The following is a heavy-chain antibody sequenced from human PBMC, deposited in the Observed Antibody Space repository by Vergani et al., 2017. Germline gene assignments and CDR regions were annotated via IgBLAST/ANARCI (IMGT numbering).Heavy chain of an antibody. V-gene: IGHV3-11*01. D-gene: IGHD3-10*01. J-gene: IGHJ6*03. CDR1: GFTFSDYY. Sequence: QVQLVESGGGLVKPGGSLRLSCAASGFTFSDYYMSWIRQAPGKWLEWVSYISSSGSNIYYADSVKGRFTISRDNAKNSRYLQMNSLRAEDTAVYYCARDAWRFGESRDYYYYYMDVWGKGTTVTVSS. CDR2: ISSSGSNI. CDR3: ARDAWRFGESRDYYYYYMDV.